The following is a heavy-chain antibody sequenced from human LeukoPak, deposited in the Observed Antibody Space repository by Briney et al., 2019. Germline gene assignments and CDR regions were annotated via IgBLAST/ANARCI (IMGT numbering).Heavy chain of an antibody. CDR3: AGAKTVNGDLDY. J-gene: IGHJ4*02. Sequence: GASVKVSCKASGYAFSNHYIHWVRQAPGQGLEWMGIITPGGEGTKYAQKFQGRVSMTTDTSTRTVYLSLSSLRSEDTAVYHCAGAKTVNGDLDYWGQGTLVTVSS. V-gene: IGHV1-46*01. CDR2: ITPGGEGT. CDR1: GYAFSNHY. D-gene: IGHD7-27*01.